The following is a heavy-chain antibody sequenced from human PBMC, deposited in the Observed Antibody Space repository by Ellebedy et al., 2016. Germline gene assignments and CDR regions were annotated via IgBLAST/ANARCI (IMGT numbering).Heavy chain of an antibody. CDR1: GFTFSNHA. D-gene: IGHD3-10*01. Sequence: GGSLRLSCAASGFTFSNHAMSWVRQAPGKGLEWVSRISGSGGGSTDYADSVKGRFTISRDNSKNTVYLQMHSLRAEDTAVYYCAKDLRADYGSASFYRSKYLDYWGQGTLVTVSS. CDR3: AKDLRADYGSASFYRSKYLDY. J-gene: IGHJ4*02. CDR2: ISGSGGGST. V-gene: IGHV3-23*01.